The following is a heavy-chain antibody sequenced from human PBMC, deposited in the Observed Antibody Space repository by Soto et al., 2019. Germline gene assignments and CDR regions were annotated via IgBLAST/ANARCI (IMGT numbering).Heavy chain of an antibody. J-gene: IGHJ6*02. CDR1: VGSIISGGYY. V-gene: IGHV4-31*03. CDR3: ASSIMTTVTTFAYYYYGMDV. CDR2: IYYSGST. D-gene: IGHD4-17*01. Sequence: SETLSLTCTFSVGSIISGGYYWSWIRQHPGKGLEWIGYIYYSGSTYYNPSLKSRVTISVDTSKNQFSLKLSSVTAADTAVYHCASSIMTTVTTFAYYYYGMDVWGQGTTVTVSS.